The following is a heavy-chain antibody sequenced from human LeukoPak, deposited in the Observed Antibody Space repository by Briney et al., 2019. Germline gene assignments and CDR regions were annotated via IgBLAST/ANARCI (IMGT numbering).Heavy chain of an antibody. J-gene: IGHJ4*02. V-gene: IGHV3-9*01. CDR2: ISWNSGSI. CDR3: AKDVGDY. Sequence: KGLEWVSGISWNSGSIGYADSVKGRFTISRDNAKNSLYLQMNSLRAEDTALYYCAKDVGDYWGQGTLVTVSS.